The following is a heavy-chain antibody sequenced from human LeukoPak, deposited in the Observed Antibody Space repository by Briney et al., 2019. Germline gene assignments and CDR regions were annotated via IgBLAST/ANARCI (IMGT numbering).Heavy chain of an antibody. CDR1: GYTFTSYA. CDR2: INTNTGNP. D-gene: IGHD2-21*02. J-gene: IGHJ4*02. CDR3: ARGGYCGGDCYSLAGRAKTN. V-gene: IGHV7-4-1*02. Sequence: ASVTVSCKASGYTFTSYAMNWVRQAPGQGLEWMGWINTNTGNPTYAQGFTGRFVFSLDTSVSTAYLQISSLKAEDTAVYYCARGGYCGGDCYSLAGRAKTNWGQGTLVTVSS.